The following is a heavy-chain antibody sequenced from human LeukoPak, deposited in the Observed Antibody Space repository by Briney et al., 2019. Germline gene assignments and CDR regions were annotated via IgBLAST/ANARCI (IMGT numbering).Heavy chain of an antibody. Sequence: GRSLRLSCAASGFTFSSYAMHWVRQAPGKGLEWVAVIPYDGSNKYYADSVKGRFTISRDNSKNTLYLQMNSLRAEDTAVYYCARDQERSGALDYWGQGTLVTVSS. CDR3: ARDQERSGALDY. J-gene: IGHJ4*02. CDR2: IPYDGSNK. V-gene: IGHV3-30-3*01. D-gene: IGHD1-26*01. CDR1: GFTFSSYA.